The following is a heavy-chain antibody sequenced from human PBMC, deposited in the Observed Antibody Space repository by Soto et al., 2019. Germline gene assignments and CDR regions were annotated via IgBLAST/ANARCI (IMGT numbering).Heavy chain of an antibody. V-gene: IGHV1-69*02. CDR1: GGTFSSYT. Sequence: QVQLVQSGAVVKKPGSSVKFSCKASGGTFSSYTISWVRQAPGQGLEWMGRIIPILGIANYAQKFQGRVTITAAKSTSTAYMELSSLRSEDTAVYYCARGEAAADGDYFDYWGQGTLVTVSS. J-gene: IGHJ4*02. CDR2: IIPILGIA. CDR3: ARGEAAADGDYFDY. D-gene: IGHD6-13*01.